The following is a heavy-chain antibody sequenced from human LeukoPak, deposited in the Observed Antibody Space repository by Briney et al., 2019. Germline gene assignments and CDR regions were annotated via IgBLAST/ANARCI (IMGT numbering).Heavy chain of an antibody. V-gene: IGHV4-4*07. CDR3: ASPPLSDTSAYPLFHQ. J-gene: IGHJ1*01. CDR2: IYTSGST. D-gene: IGHD3-22*01. CDR1: GGSISSYY. Sequence: SETLSLTCTVSGGSISSYYWSWIRQPAGKGLEWIGRIYTSGSTNYNPSLKSRVTMSVDTSKNQFSLKLSSMTAADTAVYYCASPPLSDTSAYPLFHQWGQGTLVTVSS.